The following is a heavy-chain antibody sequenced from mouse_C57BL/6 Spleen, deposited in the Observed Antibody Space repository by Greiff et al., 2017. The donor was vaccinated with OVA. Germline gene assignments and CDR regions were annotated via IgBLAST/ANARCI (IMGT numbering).Heavy chain of an antibody. CDR1: GYSFTDYN. D-gene: IGHD1-1*01. J-gene: IGHJ4*01. V-gene: IGHV1-39*01. Sequence: EVKLQQSGPELVKPGASVKISCKASGYSFTDYNMNWVKQSNGKSLEWIGVINPNYGTTSYNQKFKGKATLTVDQSSSTAYMQLNSLTSEDSAVYYCARGEFTTVVAGTMDYWGQGTSVTVSS. CDR2: INPNYGTT. CDR3: ARGEFTTVVAGTMDY.